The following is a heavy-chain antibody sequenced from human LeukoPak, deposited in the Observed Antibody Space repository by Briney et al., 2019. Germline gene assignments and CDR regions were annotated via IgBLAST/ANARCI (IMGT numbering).Heavy chain of an antibody. CDR2: ISGSGGST. V-gene: IGHV3-23*01. Sequence: GGSLRLSCAASGFTFSSYAMSWVRQAPGKGLEWVSAISGSGGSTYYADSVKGRFTISRDNSKNTLYLQMNSLRAEDTAVYYCAKADYYDSSGPSAFDYWGQGTLSPSPQ. D-gene: IGHD3-22*01. CDR1: GFTFSSYA. J-gene: IGHJ4*02. CDR3: AKADYYDSSGPSAFDY.